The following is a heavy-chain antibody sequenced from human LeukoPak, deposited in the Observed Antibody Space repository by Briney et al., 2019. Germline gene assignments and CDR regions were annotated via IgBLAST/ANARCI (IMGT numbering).Heavy chain of an antibody. Sequence: GGSLRLSCAASGFTFSSYAMHWVRQAPGKGLEYVSTISSNGGSTYYANSVEGRFTISRDNSKNTLYLQMGSLRAEDMAVYYCARDPGGYSSHYYFDYWGQGTLVTVSS. CDR1: GFTFSSYA. CDR3: ARDPGGYSSHYYFDY. CDR2: ISSNGGST. J-gene: IGHJ4*02. V-gene: IGHV3-64*01. D-gene: IGHD3-22*01.